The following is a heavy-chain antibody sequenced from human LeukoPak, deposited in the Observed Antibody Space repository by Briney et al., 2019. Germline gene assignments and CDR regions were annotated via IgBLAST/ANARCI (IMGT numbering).Heavy chain of an antibody. Sequence: PGGSLRLSCAASGFTFSNYEMLWVRQAPGKGLEWVSYIGSRGTTLDYADSVKGRFTISRDNAKNSLNLQMNSLRAEDTAVYYCARDRYGDYVRDYWGQGTLVTVSS. D-gene: IGHD4-17*01. J-gene: IGHJ4*02. V-gene: IGHV3-48*03. CDR3: ARDRYGDYVRDY. CDR2: IGSRGTTL. CDR1: GFTFSNYE.